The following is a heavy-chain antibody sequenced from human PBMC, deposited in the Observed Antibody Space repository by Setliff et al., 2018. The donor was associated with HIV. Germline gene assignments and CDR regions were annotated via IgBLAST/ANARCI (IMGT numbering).Heavy chain of an antibody. CDR3: ARGRTQWPNYNYYDP. CDR1: GGSISSGGLY. D-gene: IGHD6-19*01. J-gene: IGHJ5*02. Sequence: SETLSLTCTVSGGSISSGGLYWYWIRQPAGKGLEWIGRIYTSGTTNYNPSLKSRVTISMDTSKSQFSLKLSSLTAADTAAYYCARGRTQWPNYNYYDPWGLGTLVTVS. V-gene: IGHV4-61*02. CDR2: IYTSGTT.